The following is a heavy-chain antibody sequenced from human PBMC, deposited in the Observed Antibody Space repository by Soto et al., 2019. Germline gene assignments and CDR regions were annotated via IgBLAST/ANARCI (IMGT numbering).Heavy chain of an antibody. CDR2: ISFDGSNE. D-gene: IGHD4-17*01. J-gene: IGHJ6*02. V-gene: IGHV3-30-3*01. CDR3: ARPAATVIFYSGMDV. CDR1: GFTFSDCA. Sequence: GGSLRLSCAASGFTFSDCAMHWVRQAPGKGLEWVAIISFDGSNEHYADSVQGRFTISRDNSENTLYLQMNSLRADDTAVYYCARPAATVIFYSGMDVWGQGTTVTVSS.